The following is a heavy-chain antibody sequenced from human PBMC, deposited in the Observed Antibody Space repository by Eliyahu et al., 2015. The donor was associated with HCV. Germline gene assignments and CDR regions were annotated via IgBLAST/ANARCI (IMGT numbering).Heavy chain of an antibody. CDR3: AKRALGELLLYGNIRSYFDY. V-gene: IGHV3-23*01. Sequence: EVQLLESGGGLVQPGGSLRLSCAASGFTFSSYAMSWVRQAPGKGLEWVSAISGSGGSTYYADSVKGRFTISRDNSKNTLYLQMNSLRAEDTAVYYCAKRALGELLLYGNIRSYFDYWGQGTLVTVSS. CDR2: ISGSGGST. J-gene: IGHJ4*02. D-gene: IGHD3-10*01. CDR1: GFTFSSYA.